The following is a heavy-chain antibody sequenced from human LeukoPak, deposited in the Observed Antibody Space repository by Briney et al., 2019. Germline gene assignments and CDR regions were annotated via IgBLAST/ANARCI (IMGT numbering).Heavy chain of an antibody. CDR3: ARGTLVLRFLEWLFPEDY. D-gene: IGHD3-3*01. CDR1: GYTFTSYG. J-gene: IGHJ4*02. CDR2: ISAYNGNT. V-gene: IGHV1-18*01. Sequence: ASVKVSCKASGYTFTSYGISWVRQAPGQGLEWMRWISAYNGNTNCAQKLQGRVTMTTDTSTSTAYMELRSLRSDDTAVYYCARGTLVLRFLEWLFPEDYWGQGTLVTVSS.